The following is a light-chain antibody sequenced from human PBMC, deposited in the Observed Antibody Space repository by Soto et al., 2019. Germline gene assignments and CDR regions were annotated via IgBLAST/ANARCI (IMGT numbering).Light chain of an antibody. J-gene: IGLJ1*01. CDR2: EVS. CDR3: TSYTGDDFTFV. CDR1: SSDIGTYDY. Sequence: QPVLTQPPSASGSLGQSVTISCTGTSSDIGTYDYVSWYKQHPGRAPKLIIFEVSKRPLGVPDRFSGSKSGNTASLIVSGLQPDDEAEYHCTSYTGDDFTFVFGTGTKVTVL. V-gene: IGLV2-8*01.